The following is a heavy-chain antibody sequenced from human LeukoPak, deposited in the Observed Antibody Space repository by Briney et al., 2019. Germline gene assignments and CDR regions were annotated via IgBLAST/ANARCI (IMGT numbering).Heavy chain of an antibody. Sequence: GGSLRLSCAASGFTFDGYGMSWVRQAPGKGLEWVSGINWNGGKVGYADAVKGRFTISRDNAKNSMFLQMNSLRAEDTAFYYCARSPEGPSYYFDYWGQGILVTVSS. CDR2: INWNGGKV. CDR1: GFTFDGYG. J-gene: IGHJ4*02. CDR3: ARSPEGPSYYFDY. V-gene: IGHV3-20*04.